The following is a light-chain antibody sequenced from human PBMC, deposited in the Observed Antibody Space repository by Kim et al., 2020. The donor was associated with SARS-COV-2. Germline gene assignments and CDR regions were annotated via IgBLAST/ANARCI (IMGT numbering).Light chain of an antibody. CDR3: QQYGTSWT. V-gene: IGKV3-20*01. J-gene: IGKJ1*01. Sequence: EIVLTQSPGTLSLSPGERATLSCRASQSVYSNYLAWYLQKPVQAPRLLIYGASSRASGIPDRFSGSGSGTDFTLTINRLQPDDFAVYYCQQYGTSWTFGQGTKVEIK. CDR2: GAS. CDR1: QSVYSNY.